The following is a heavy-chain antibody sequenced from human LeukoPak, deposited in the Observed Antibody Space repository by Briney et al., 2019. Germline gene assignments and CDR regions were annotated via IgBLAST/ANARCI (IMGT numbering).Heavy chain of an antibody. CDR1: GFTFSSYW. V-gene: IGHV3-7*01. CDR2: IKQDGSEK. Sequence: GGSLRLSCAASGFTFSSYWMSWVRQAPGKGLEWVANIKQDGSEKYYVDSVKGRFTISRDNAKNSLYLQMNSLRAEDTAVYYCARERNTAVVTAFDIWGQGTMVTVSS. J-gene: IGHJ3*02. D-gene: IGHD5-18*01. CDR3: ARERNTAVVTAFDI.